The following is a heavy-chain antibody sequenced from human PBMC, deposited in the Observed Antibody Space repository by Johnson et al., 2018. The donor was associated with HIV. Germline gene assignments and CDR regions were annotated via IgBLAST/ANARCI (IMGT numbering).Heavy chain of an antibody. J-gene: IGHJ3*02. CDR3: ARDRKYQLLLKLSSADAFDI. Sequence: VQLVESGGGLVQPGGSLRLSCAASGFTVSSNYMNWVRQAPGKGLEWVSVIYSGGSTGYADSVKGRFTISRDNAKNSLYLQMNSLRAEDTAVYYCARDRKYQLLLKLSSADAFDIWGQGTMVTVSS. D-gene: IGHD2-2*01. V-gene: IGHV3-66*01. CDR1: GFTVSSNY. CDR2: IYSGGST.